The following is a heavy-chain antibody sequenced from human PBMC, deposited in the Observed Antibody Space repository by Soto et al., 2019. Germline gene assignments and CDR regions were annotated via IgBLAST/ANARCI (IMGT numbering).Heavy chain of an antibody. CDR1: GGTFSSYA. D-gene: IGHD3-3*01. CDR3: GRNLVEAAILGPNYYYGMDV. V-gene: IGHV1-69*12. J-gene: IGHJ6*02. Sequence: QVQLVQSGAEVKKPGSSVKVSCKASGGTFSSYAISWVRQAPGQGLEWMGGIIPIFGTANYAQKFQGRVTITADESTSTAYMELSRLRSEDTAVYYCGRNLVEAAILGPNYYYGMDVWGQGTTVTVSS. CDR2: IIPIFGTA.